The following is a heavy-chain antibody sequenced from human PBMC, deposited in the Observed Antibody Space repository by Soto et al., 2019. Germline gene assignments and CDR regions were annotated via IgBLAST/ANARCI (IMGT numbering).Heavy chain of an antibody. CDR1: GFSLSTSGVG. CDR3: AHSRITMVRGAPGWFDP. CDR2: IYWDDDK. D-gene: IGHD3-10*01. Sequence: SGPTLVKPTQTLTLTCTFSGFSLSTSGVGVGWIRQPPGKALEWLALIYWDDDKRYSPSLKSRLTITKDTSKNQVVLTMTNMDPVDTATYYCAHSRITMVRGAPGWFDPWGQGTLVTVSS. V-gene: IGHV2-5*02. J-gene: IGHJ5*02.